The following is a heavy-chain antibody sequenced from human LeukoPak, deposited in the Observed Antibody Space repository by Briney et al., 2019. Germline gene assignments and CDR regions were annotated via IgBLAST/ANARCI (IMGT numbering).Heavy chain of an antibody. J-gene: IGHJ4*02. Sequence: GGSLRLSCAASGFTFSNAWMSWVRQAPGKGLEWVGRIKSETDGGTTDYAAPVKGRFTISRDDSKNTLYLQMNSLKTEDTAVYYCTTDLREGFDYWGQGTLVTVSS. CDR3: TTDLREGFDY. CDR1: GFTFSNAW. V-gene: IGHV3-15*01. CDR2: IKSETDGGTT.